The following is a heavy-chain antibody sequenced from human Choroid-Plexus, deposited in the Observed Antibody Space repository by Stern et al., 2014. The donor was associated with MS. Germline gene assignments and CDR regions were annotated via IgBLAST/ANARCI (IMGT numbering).Heavy chain of an antibody. Sequence: VQLVESGGGVAQPGRPLILSCAASGFTFSNFGMHWVRPAPGKGLEWVALISYDGSDKYYADSGKGRFTILRDNSKNTLYMHMNSLRAEDTAVYYCAKDRQWSTYFFDYWGQGSLVTVSS. CDR3: AKDRQWSTYFFDY. CDR1: GFTFSNFG. D-gene: IGHD2-15*01. CDR2: ISYDGSDK. V-gene: IGHV3-30*18. J-gene: IGHJ4*02.